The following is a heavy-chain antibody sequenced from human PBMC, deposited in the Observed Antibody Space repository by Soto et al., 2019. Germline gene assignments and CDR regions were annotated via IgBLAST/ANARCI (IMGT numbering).Heavy chain of an antibody. CDR2: ISYDGSNK. V-gene: IGHV3-30*03. CDR3: ARDSSLFSLDY. Sequence: GGSLRLSCAASGFTFSSYGMHWVRQAPGKGLEWVAVISYDGSNKYYADSVKGRFTISRDNSKNTLYLQMNSLRAEDTAVYYCARDSSLFSLDYWGQGTLVTVSS. CDR1: GFTFSSYG. D-gene: IGHD3-9*01. J-gene: IGHJ4*02.